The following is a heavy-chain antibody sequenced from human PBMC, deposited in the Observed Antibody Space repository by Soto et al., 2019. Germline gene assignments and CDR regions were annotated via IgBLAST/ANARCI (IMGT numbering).Heavy chain of an antibody. CDR2: ISRDGSNK. CDR1: GFTFSRYA. J-gene: IGHJ4*02. CDR3: ALSGNSAVADSFDF. Sequence: QVQVVESGGGVVQPGRSLRLSCAASGFTFSRYAIHWVRQAPGKGLEWVAVISRDGSNKYYVDSVKGRFTISRDNSKNTLFLQRNGLREGDTVVYYGALSGNSAVADSFDFGGQGPLVPVSS. V-gene: IGHV3-30*04. D-gene: IGHD5-12*01.